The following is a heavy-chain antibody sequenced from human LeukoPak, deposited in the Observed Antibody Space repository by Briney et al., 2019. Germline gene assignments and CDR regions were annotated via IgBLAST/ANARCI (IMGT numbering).Heavy chain of an antibody. Sequence: ASVKVSCKASGYTFTSYGISWVRQAPGQAIEWTGWISAYNGNTNYAQKLQGRVTMTTDTSTSTAYMELRSLRSDYTAVYFCARDHRAEAVGATYWGRGTLVTVSS. V-gene: IGHV1-18*04. J-gene: IGHJ4*02. CDR1: GYTFTSYG. CDR3: ARDHRAEAVGATY. CDR2: ISAYNGNT. D-gene: IGHD6-19*01.